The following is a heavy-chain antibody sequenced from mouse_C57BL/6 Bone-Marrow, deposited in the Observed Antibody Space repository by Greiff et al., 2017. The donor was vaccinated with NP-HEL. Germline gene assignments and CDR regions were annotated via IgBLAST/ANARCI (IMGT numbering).Heavy chain of an antibody. V-gene: IGHV1-64*01. J-gene: IGHJ3*01. CDR3: ARSGFPRACFAY. CDR1: GYTFTSYW. CDR2: IHPNSGST. Sequence: QVQLQQPGAELVKPGASVKLSCKASGYTFTSYWMHWVKQRPGQGLEWIGMIHPNSGSTNYNEKFKSKATLTVDKSSSTAYMQLSSLTSEDSAVYYCARSGFPRACFAYWGQGTLVTVSA.